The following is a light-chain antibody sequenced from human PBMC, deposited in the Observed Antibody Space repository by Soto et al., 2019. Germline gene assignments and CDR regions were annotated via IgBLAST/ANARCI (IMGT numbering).Light chain of an antibody. CDR2: GAS. J-gene: IGKJ5*01. CDR1: QSVSSIY. CDR3: QQYGSSPPIT. V-gene: IGKV3-20*01. Sequence: EIVLTQSPGTLSLSPGERATLSCRASQSVSSIYLAGYQQKPGQAPRLLIYGASSRATGIPDRFSCSGSGTDFALTISRLEPEDLAVYYCQQYGSSPPITFGQGTRLEIK.